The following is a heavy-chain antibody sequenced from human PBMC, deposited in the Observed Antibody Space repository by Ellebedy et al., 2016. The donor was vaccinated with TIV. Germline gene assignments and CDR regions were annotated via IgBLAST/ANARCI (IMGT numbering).Heavy chain of an antibody. V-gene: IGHV3-9*01. D-gene: IGHD3-16*01. J-gene: IGHJ4*02. Sequence: SLKISXAASGFTFDDYAMHWVRQAPGKGLEWVSGISWNSGSIGYADSVKGRFTISRDNAKNSLYLQMNSLRAEDTAVYYCAEILGLWGQGTLVTVSS. CDR3: AEILGL. CDR2: ISWNSGSI. CDR1: GFTFDDYA.